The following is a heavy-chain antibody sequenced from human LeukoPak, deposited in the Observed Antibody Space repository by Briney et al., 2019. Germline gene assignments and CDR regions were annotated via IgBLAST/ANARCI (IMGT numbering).Heavy chain of an antibody. V-gene: IGHV4-39*01. D-gene: IGHD3-10*01. CDR3: ARRGPNYGSRHQRGWFDP. Sequence: PSETLSLTCTVSGGSISSSRYYWGWIRQPPGKGLEWIGSIYYTGSAYYNPSLKSRVTISVDTSKNQFSLKLSSVTAADTAVYYCARRGPNYGSRHQRGWFDPWGQGTLVTVSS. J-gene: IGHJ5*02. CDR2: IYYTGSA. CDR1: GGSISSSRYY.